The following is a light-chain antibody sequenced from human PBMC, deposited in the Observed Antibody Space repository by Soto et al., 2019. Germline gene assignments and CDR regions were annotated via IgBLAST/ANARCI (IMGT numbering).Light chain of an antibody. CDR1: QGISSY. Sequence: IQLTQSPSSLSASVGDRVTITCRASQGISSYLAWYQQKPGKVPKLLIYAASTLQSGVPSRFSGSGSGTDFILTISSLQHEDFATYYCQQLNSYPLTFGAGTKVDIK. V-gene: IGKV1-9*01. CDR2: AAS. J-gene: IGKJ4*01. CDR3: QQLNSYPLT.